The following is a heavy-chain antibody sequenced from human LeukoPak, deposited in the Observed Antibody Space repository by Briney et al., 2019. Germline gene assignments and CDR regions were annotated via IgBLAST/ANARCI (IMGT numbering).Heavy chain of an antibody. CDR2: IKQDGSEV. Sequence: GGTLRLSCAASGFTLSRDWMSWVRQAPVKGLKWVANIKQDGSEVYYVDSVKGRFTISRDNGKNSLFLQMNSLRAEDTAVYYCARDPRSAIAAADYWGQGTLVTVSS. CDR1: GFTLSRDW. D-gene: IGHD6-13*01. J-gene: IGHJ4*02. V-gene: IGHV3-7*01. CDR3: ARDPRSAIAAADY.